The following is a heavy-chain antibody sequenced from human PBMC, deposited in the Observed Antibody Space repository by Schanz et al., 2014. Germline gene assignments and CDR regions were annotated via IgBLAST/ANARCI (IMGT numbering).Heavy chain of an antibody. CDR2: INQSGTT. CDR3: ARGTRERLLLRSWQFAFDI. CDR1: GFTFSTYA. V-gene: IGHV4-34*10. Sequence: VQLLESGGGLVQPGGSLRLSCAASGFTFSTYAMSWIRQPPGKGLEWIGEINQSGTTNYNPSLKSRVTMSVDTSKNHITLKLRSVTAADTAVYYCARGTRERLLLRSWQFAFDIWGQGTMVTVSS. D-gene: IGHD3-22*01. J-gene: IGHJ3*02.